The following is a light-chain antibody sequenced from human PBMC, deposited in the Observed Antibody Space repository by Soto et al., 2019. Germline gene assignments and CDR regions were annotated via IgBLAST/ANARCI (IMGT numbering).Light chain of an antibody. CDR3: SSYLGSSTLSGV. V-gene: IGLV2-14*01. CDR1: TSDVGGYDY. J-gene: IGLJ1*01. Sequence: QSVLTQPASVSGSPGQSITVSCTGTTSDVGGYDYVAWYQQHPGKAPKLMIYDVSSRPSGVSNLFSGSKSGITASLTISGLQAEDEADYYCSSYLGSSTLSGVFGTGTKVTVL. CDR2: DVS.